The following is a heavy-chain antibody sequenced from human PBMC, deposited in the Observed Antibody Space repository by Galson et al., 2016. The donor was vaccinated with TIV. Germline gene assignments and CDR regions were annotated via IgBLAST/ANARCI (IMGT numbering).Heavy chain of an antibody. D-gene: IGHD3-22*01. V-gene: IGHV2-70*11. CDR1: GFSLTTTGMC. CDR3: ARSLFSDYSGYWVDH. J-gene: IGHJ4*02. CDR2: IDWDDDK. Sequence: ALVKPTQTLTLTCAFSGFSLTTTGMCVTWIRQPPGKALEWLARIDWDDDKYYSTSLKTRLTISKDTSKNQVVLTMSSMDPVDTATYYCARSLFSDYSGYWVDHWGQGTLVTVSS.